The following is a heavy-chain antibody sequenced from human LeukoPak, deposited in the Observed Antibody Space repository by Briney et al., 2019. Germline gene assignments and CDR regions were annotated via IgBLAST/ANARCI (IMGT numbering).Heavy chain of an antibody. CDR3: ARDWNGSGTAFDH. CDR2: IKVDGTEK. J-gene: IGHJ4*02. CDR1: GFTFSGYW. V-gene: IGHV3-7*05. Sequence: GESLRLSCAASGFTFSGYWMSWVRQAPGKGLEWVANIKVDGTEKYYVDSVKGRFTISRDNAKNSLSLQMSGLGAEDTAVYYCARDWNGSGTAFDHWGQGTLVTVSS. D-gene: IGHD1-1*01.